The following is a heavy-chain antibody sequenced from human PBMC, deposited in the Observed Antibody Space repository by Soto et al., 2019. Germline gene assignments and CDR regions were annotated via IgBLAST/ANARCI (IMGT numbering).Heavy chain of an antibody. CDR2: IDPSDSYT. Sequence: PGESLKISCKGSGYMFTTYWISWVRQMPGKGLEWMGRIDPSDSYTNYSPSFQGHVTISADKSISTAFLQWSSLKASDTAMYYCAREYSSSDRYYYYGVDVWGQGTTVTSP. CDR3: AREYSSSDRYYYYGVDV. J-gene: IGHJ6*02. V-gene: IGHV5-10-1*01. D-gene: IGHD6-6*01. CDR1: GYMFTTYW.